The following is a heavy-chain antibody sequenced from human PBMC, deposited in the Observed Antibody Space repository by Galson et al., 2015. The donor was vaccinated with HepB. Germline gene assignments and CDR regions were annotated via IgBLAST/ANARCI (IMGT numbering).Heavy chain of an antibody. D-gene: IGHD6-19*01. CDR1: GFTFSYYA. V-gene: IGHV3-23*01. Sequence: SLRLSCAASGFTFSYYAMSWVRQAPGKGLEWISAITPSGDNSYSGDSLKGRFPISRDSSRNTLVWQMNTLRADDTAIYFCAKVFPEKTDGWYRQALYYFDSWGQGTRVTVSS. J-gene: IGHJ4*02. CDR2: ITPSGDNS. CDR3: AKVFPEKTDGWYRQALYYFDS.